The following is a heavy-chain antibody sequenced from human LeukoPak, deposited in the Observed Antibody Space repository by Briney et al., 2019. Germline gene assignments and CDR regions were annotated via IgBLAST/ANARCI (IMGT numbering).Heavy chain of an antibody. CDR3: ARGWFGFWHNSYADDNAFDI. CDR1: GGSFSGYY. J-gene: IGHJ3*02. CDR2: INQRVRT. Sequence: PWETVSLTCAVYGGSFSGYYWSWIRQVPGKGLEWIGEINQRVRTNYNPSLKSRVTISVDTSKNQISLKLSFVTATDTAIYYWARGWFGFWHNSYADDNAFDIWGPRTLVTVSS. D-gene: IGHD5-18*01. V-gene: IGHV4-34*01.